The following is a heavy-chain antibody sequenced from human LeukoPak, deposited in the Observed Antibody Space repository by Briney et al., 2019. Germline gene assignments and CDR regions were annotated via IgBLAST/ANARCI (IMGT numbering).Heavy chain of an antibody. J-gene: IGHJ6*02. CDR2: ISGDGTRT. CDR3: AKNLYCGGGSCYPSALGMDV. Sequence: GGSLRLSCAASGFSFSSYAMTWARQAPVKGLEWVSAISGDGTRTYYADSVKGRFTISRDNSKNTLFLQMNSLRAEDTAVYYCAKNLYCGGGSCYPSALGMDVWGQGTTVTVSS. D-gene: IGHD2-15*01. CDR1: GFSFSSYA. V-gene: IGHV3-23*01.